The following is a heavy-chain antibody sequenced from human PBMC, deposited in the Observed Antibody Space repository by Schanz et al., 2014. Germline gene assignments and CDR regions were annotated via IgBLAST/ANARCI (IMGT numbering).Heavy chain of an antibody. CDR2: LSGDGGTT. J-gene: IGHJ5*02. CDR1: GFTFSTYW. CDR3: ARQPGRITVSGVVSNWFDP. D-gene: IGHD3-3*01. Sequence: EVQLLESGGGLVQPGGSLRISCAVSGFTFSTYWMHWVRQAPGKGLVWVSSLSGDGGTTHYADSVKGRFTISRDNYKNTLYLQMNSLSAEDTAVYFCARQPGRITVSGVVSNWFDPWGQGTLVTVSS. V-gene: IGHV3-23*01.